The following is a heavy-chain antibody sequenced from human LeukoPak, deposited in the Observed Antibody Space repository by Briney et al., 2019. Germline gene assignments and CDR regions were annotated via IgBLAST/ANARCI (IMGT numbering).Heavy chain of an antibody. CDR2: ISSSSSYI. Sequence: GGSLRLSCAASGFTFSSYSMNWVRQAPVKGLEWVSSISSSSSYIYYADSVKGRFTISRDNAKNSLYLQMNSLRAEDTAVYYCARAPRWFGELLSAFDIWGQGTMVTVSS. J-gene: IGHJ3*02. D-gene: IGHD3-10*01. CDR1: GFTFSSYS. CDR3: ARAPRWFGELLSAFDI. V-gene: IGHV3-21*01.